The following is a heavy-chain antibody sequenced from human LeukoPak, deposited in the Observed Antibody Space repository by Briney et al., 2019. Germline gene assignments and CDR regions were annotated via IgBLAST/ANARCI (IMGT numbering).Heavy chain of an antibody. CDR3: ARDPLTSRFGGNFDY. D-gene: IGHD3-10*01. V-gene: IGHV3-66*02. CDR1: GFTVSDHY. Sequence: GGSLRLSCAASGFTVSDHYMSWVRQAPGQGLESVSLIYSGGTTLYADSVKGRFTISRDNSKNTLYLQMNSLRAEDTAVYYCARDPLTSRFGGNFDYWGQGTLVTVSS. J-gene: IGHJ4*02. CDR2: IYSGGTT.